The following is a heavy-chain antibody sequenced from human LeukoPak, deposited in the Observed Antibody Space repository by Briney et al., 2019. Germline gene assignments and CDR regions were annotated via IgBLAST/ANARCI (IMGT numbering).Heavy chain of an antibody. CDR2: IYYSGST. CDR1: GGSISSSSYY. D-gene: IGHD2-2*01. Sequence: PSETLSLTCTVSGGSISSSSYYWGWIRQPPGKGLEWIGSIYYSGSTYYNPSPKSRVTISVDTSKNQFSLKLSSVTAADTAVYYCARQPPQLLRYMDVWGKGTTVTVSS. V-gene: IGHV4-39*01. CDR3: ARQPPQLLRYMDV. J-gene: IGHJ6*03.